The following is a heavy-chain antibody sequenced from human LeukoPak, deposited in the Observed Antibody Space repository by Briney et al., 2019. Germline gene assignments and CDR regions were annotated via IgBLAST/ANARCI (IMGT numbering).Heavy chain of an antibody. V-gene: IGHV1-18*01. D-gene: IGHD6-19*01. CDR1: GGTFSSYA. CDR2: ISAYNGNT. J-gene: IGHJ3*02. CDR3: AGSIAVAGLVWAFDI. Sequence: GSSVKVSCKASGGTFSSYAISWVRQAPGQGLEWMGWISAYNGNTNYAQKLQGRVTMTTDTSTGTAYMELRSLRSDDTAVYYCAGSIAVAGLVWAFDIWGQGTMVTVSS.